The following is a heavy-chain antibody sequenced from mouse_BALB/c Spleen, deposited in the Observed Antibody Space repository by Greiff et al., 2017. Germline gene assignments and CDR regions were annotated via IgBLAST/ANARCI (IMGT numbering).Heavy chain of an antibody. J-gene: IGHJ4*01. V-gene: IGHV5-9-4*01. CDR2: ISSGGSYT. Sequence: EVQLVESGGGLVKPGGSLKLSCAASGFTFSSYAMSWVRQSPEKRLEWVAEISSGGSYTYYPDTVTGRCTISRDNAKNTLYLEMSSLRSEDTAMYYCARDMDYWGQGTSVTVSS. CDR3: ARDMDY. CDR1: GFTFSSYA.